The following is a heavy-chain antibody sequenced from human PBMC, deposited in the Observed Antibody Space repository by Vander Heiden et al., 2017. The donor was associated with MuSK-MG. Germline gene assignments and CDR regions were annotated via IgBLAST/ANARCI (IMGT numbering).Heavy chain of an antibody. D-gene: IGHD2-15*01. Sequence: EEQLVESGGGLVKPGGSLRLSCVASGLSFSYYTMNWVRQAPGKGLEWVSSISSDSHFLYYADSVRGRFTVSRDNAKNSVYLEINSLRAEDTALYYRARGVGNRYMDVWGKGTTVTVSS. V-gene: IGHV3-21*02. J-gene: IGHJ6*03. CDR1: GLSFSYYT. CDR3: ARGVGNRYMDV. CDR2: ISSDSHFL.